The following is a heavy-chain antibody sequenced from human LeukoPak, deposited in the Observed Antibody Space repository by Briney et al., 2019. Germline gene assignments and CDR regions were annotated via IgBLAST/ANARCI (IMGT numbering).Heavy chain of an antibody. CDR3: ARDFDRYYMDV. J-gene: IGHJ6*03. CDR2: IYSGGST. Sequence: PGGSLRLSCAASGFTFSSNYMSWVRQAPGKGLEWVSVIYSGGSTYYADSVKGRFTISRDNSKNTLYLQMNSLRAEDAAVYYCARDFDRYYMDVWGKGTTVTVSS. V-gene: IGHV3-66*01. CDR1: GFTFSSNY.